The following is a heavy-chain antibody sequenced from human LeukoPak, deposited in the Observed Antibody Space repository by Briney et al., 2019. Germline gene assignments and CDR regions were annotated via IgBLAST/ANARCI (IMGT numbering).Heavy chain of an antibody. CDR1: GGSISSYY. CDR3: ARGQGVGYFDL. V-gene: IGHV4-59*12. Sequence: SETLSLTCTVSGGSISSYYWSWIRQPPGKGLEWIGYIYHSGSTYYNSSLKSRVTISVDRSKNQFSLKLSSVTAADTAVFYCARGQGVGYFDLWGRGTLVTVSS. J-gene: IGHJ2*01. CDR2: IYHSGST. D-gene: IGHD2-15*01.